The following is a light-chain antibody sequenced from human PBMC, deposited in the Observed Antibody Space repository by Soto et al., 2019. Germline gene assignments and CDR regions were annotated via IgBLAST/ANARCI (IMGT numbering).Light chain of an antibody. CDR1: QSVSSY. CDR3: QQRSNWPPRT. Sequence: DIVLIQSPATLSLSPGERATLSCRASQSVSSYLAWYQQKPGQAPRLLIYDASNRATGIPARFSGSGSGTDSTLTISSLEPEDFAVYYCQQRSNWPPRTFGGGTKVDIK. J-gene: IGKJ4*01. CDR2: DAS. V-gene: IGKV3-11*01.